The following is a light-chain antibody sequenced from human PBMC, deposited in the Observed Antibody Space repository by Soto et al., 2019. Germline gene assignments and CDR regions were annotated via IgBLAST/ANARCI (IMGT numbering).Light chain of an antibody. CDR3: QQAYRFPYT. V-gene: IGKV1-12*01. Sequence: IQLTQSPSSMYASVGDRVTITCRASQGINKWLAWYQMKPGKGPKLLVFAAVTLKNGVPSRFSGSGSGTDFTLTISSLQPEDFAIYFCQQAYRFPYTFGPGTRLEFK. J-gene: IGKJ2*01. CDR2: AAV. CDR1: QGINKW.